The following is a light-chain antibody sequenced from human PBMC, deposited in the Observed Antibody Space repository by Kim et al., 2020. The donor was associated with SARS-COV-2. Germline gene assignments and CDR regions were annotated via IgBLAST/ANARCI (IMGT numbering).Light chain of an antibody. CDR1: QDINNF. J-gene: IGKJ4*01. CDR3: QQYDNLPLT. V-gene: IGKV1-33*01. Sequence: DIQMTQSPSSLSASVGDRVTITCQASQDINNFLNWYQTKPGKAPKLLIYDASNLETGVPSRFSGSGSGTDFTFTISSLQPEDIATYYYQQYDNLPLTFGGGTKVDIK. CDR2: DAS.